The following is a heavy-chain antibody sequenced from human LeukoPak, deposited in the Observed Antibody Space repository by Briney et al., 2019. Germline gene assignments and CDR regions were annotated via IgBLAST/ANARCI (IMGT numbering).Heavy chain of an antibody. J-gene: IGHJ4*02. CDR2: ISAYNGNT. CDR1: GYTFTSYG. Sequence: GASVKVSCKASGYTFTSYGITWVRQAPGQGLEWMGWISAYNGNTNYAQKLQGWVTMTRDTSINTAYMELPRLRSDDTAFYYCARRFGDILTGYYFDYWGQGTLVTVSS. CDR3: ARRFGDILTGYYFDY. V-gene: IGHV1-18*04. D-gene: IGHD3-9*01.